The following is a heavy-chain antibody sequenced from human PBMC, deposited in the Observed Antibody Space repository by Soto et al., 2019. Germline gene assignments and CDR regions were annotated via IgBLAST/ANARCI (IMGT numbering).Heavy chain of an antibody. CDR1: GYTFTGFY. CDR2: INPNTGGT. Sequence: ASVKVSCKASGYTFTGFYLHWLRQAPGQGLEWMGWINPNTGGTKYTEKFQGRVTMTRDMSITTGYMEVSGLRFDDTAVYYCATYYGEYVGYWGQGTPVTVSS. V-gene: IGHV1-2*02. J-gene: IGHJ4*02. CDR3: ATYYGEYVGY. D-gene: IGHD4-17*01.